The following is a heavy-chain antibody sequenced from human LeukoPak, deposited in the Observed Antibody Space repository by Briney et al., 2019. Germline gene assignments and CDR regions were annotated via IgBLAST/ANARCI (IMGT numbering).Heavy chain of an antibody. Sequence: PGGSLRLSCAASGFTFSSYAMSWVRQSPGKGLEWVSSISGSGGTTYYADSVKGRFTISRDNSKNTLYLQMNSLRAEDTAVYYCAKEDGIAAAGSYWGQGTLVTVSS. J-gene: IGHJ4*02. V-gene: IGHV3-23*01. CDR3: AKEDGIAAAGSY. CDR1: GFTFSSYA. CDR2: ISGSGGTT. D-gene: IGHD6-13*01.